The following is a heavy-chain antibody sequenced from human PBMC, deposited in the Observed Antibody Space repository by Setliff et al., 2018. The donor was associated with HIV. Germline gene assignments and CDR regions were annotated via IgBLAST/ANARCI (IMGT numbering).Heavy chain of an antibody. CDR3: ARVPPFSGSNFSWYFDL. CDR2: IYSSGST. V-gene: IGHV4-59*01. D-gene: IGHD1-26*01. J-gene: IGHJ2*01. Sequence: SETLSLTCTVSGASISSYYWSWIRQPPGKGLEWIGYIYSSGSTNYNPSLKSRVTISVDTSKNQFSLKLSSVTAADTALYYCARVPPFSGSNFSWYFDLWGRGTLVTVSS. CDR1: GASISSYY.